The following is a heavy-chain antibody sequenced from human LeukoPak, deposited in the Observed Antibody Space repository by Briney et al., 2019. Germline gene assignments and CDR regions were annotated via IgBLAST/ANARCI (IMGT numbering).Heavy chain of an antibody. D-gene: IGHD5-18*01. J-gene: IGHJ4*02. CDR2: LCQSEIT. CDR1: SFSFSTNNC. V-gene: IGHV4-38-2*02. CDR3: ARRLQMFYFDY. Sequence: SETLSLTCSVSSFSFSTNNCWGRIRQPPGKGLEWIGTLCQSEITFYNPSLKSRVTISGDTSKNQFSLKLSSVTAADTAVYYCARRLQMFYFDYWGQGTLVTVSS.